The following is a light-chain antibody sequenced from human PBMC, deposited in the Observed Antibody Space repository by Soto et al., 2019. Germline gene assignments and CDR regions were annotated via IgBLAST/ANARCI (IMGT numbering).Light chain of an antibody. V-gene: IGKV3-15*01. Sequence: EILITQSPATLSVSAGERATLSCRASQSVSSNLAWYQQIPGPPTRLLIYGTATRATGIPSRCSGSGSGTEFTLTISSLHSEDFVVYYCQPYNNWLLSFGEGTRLVL. CDR1: QSVSSN. J-gene: IGKJ5*01. CDR2: GTA. CDR3: QPYNNWLLS.